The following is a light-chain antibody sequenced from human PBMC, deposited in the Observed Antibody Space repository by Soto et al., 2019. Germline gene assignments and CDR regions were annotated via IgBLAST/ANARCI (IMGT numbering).Light chain of an antibody. V-gene: IGLV1-47*02. J-gene: IGLJ3*02. Sequence: QSVLTQPPSLSGTPGQGVTISCSGGSSNIATNYVYWYQLLPGTAPKLVIFSNTIRPPRVPDRFSGSKSGASASLVISGLRSEDEAGYFCASWDDSLFGWVFGGGTKVTVL. CDR2: SNT. CDR1: SSNIATNY. CDR3: ASWDDSLFGWV.